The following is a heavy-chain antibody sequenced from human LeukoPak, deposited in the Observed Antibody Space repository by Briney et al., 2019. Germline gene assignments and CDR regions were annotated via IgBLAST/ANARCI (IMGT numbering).Heavy chain of an antibody. CDR3: ARVPHSSGWYSHP. D-gene: IGHD6-19*01. Sequence: PSETLSLTCAVYGGSFSGYYWSWIRQPPGKGLGWIGEINHSGSTNYNPSLKSRVTISVDTSKNQFSLKLSSVTAADTAVYYCARVPHSSGWYSHPWGQGTLVTVSS. CDR2: INHSGST. CDR1: GGSFSGYY. J-gene: IGHJ5*02. V-gene: IGHV4-34*01.